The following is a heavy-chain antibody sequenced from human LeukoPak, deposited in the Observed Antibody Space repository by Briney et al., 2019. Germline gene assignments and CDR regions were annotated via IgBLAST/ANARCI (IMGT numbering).Heavy chain of an antibody. CDR2: ISGSGGST. Sequence: PGVSLRLSCAASGFTFSTNAMSWVRQAPGKGLEWVSTISGSGGSTYYADSVEGRFTISRDSSKNTLYLQMNSLRVEDTAVYYCAKVLAVAGGYWGQGTLVTVSS. CDR1: GFTFSTNA. V-gene: IGHV3-23*01. J-gene: IGHJ4*02. CDR3: AKVLAVAGGY. D-gene: IGHD6-19*01.